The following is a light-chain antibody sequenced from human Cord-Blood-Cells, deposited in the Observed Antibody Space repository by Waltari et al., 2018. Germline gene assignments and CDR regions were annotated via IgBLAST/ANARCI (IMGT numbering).Light chain of an antibody. V-gene: IGLV1-47*01. Sequence: QSVLTQPPSAFGTPGQRVTISCSGSSTNIGSNYVYWYQQLPGTAPKLLIDRNNQRPSGVPDRFSGSKSGTSASLAISGLRSEDEADYYCAAWDDSLSGPVFGGGTKLTVL. CDR1: STNIGSNY. J-gene: IGLJ3*02. CDR3: AAWDDSLSGPV. CDR2: RNN.